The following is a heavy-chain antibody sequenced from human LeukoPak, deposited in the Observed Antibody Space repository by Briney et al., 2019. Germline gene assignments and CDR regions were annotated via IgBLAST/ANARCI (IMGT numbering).Heavy chain of an antibody. Sequence: PSETLSLTCTVSGGSISSYYWSWIRQPPGKGLEWIGYIYYSGSTNYNPSLKSRVTISVDTSKNQFSLKLSSVTAADTAVYYCARDHSSSWDDAFDIWGQGTKVTVSS. V-gene: IGHV4-59*12. D-gene: IGHD6-13*01. CDR1: GGSISSYY. CDR3: ARDHSSSWDDAFDI. J-gene: IGHJ3*02. CDR2: IYYSGST.